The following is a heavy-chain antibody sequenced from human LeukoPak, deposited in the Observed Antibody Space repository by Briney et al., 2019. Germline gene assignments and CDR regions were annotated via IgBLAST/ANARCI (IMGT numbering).Heavy chain of an antibody. J-gene: IGHJ3*02. D-gene: IGHD3-22*01. CDR2: ISGSGTNT. CDR3: AKRTYYYDSSVQSGSRDVGAFDI. V-gene: IGHV3-23*01. Sequence: PGGSLRLSCAASGFTFNNYAMNWVRQAPGRGLEWVSVISGSGTNTYNADSVKGRFTISRDNSKSTVYLQMNSLTVEDTAVYYCAKRTYYYDSSVQSGSRDVGAFDIWGQGTMVTVSS. CDR1: GFTFNNYA.